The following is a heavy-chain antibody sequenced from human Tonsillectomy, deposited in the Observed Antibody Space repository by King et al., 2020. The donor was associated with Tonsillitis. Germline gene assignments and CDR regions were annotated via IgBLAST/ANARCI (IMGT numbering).Heavy chain of an antibody. V-gene: IGHV1-69*12. CDR1: GGTFSRYG. J-gene: IGHJ6*02. CDR3: VRDREYYYDSSGSLRSRFGYYYGMDV. D-gene: IGHD3-22*01. CDR2: IIPIFGTA. Sequence: QLVQSGAEVKKPGSSVQVSCKASGGTFSRYGISWVRQAPGQGLEWMGAIIPIFGTANYAQKLQGRVTITADESASTAYMELSSLRSEDTAVYYCVRDREYYYDSSGSLRSRFGYYYGMDVWGQGTTVTVSS.